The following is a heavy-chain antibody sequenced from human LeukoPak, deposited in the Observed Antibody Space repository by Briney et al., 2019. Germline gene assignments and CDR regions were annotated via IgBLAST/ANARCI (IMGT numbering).Heavy chain of an antibody. V-gene: IGHV1-18*04. CDR1: GYTFTGYY. J-gene: IGHJ4*02. CDR3: AKGRRVDADDHFDY. CDR2: SSVYNGNT. D-gene: IGHD1-1*01. Sequence: GASVKVSCKASGYTFTGYYIHWVRQAPGQGLEWMGWSSVYNGNTNYAQKFQGRVTMTTDTSTDTAYMELRNLLFDDTAVYYCAKGRRVDADDHFDYWGQGTLVTVSS.